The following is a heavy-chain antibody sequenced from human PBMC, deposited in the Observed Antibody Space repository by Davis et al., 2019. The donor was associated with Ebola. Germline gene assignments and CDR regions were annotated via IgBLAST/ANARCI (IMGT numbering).Heavy chain of an antibody. CDR2: INSDGSST. CDR3: ARDLDVNNYYSWFDP. Sequence: GESLKISCAASGFTFSSYWMHWVRQAPGKGLVWVSRINSDGSSTSYADSVKGRFTISRDNSRNTLYLQMNSLRAEDTAIYYCARDLDVNNYYSWFDPWGQGTLVTVSS. CDR1: GFTFSSYW. V-gene: IGHV3-74*01. D-gene: IGHD3-22*01. J-gene: IGHJ5*02.